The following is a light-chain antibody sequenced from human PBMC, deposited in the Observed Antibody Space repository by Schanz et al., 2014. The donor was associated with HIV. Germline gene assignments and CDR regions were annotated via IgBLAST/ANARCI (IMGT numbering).Light chain of an antibody. V-gene: IGKV3-20*01. CDR3: QQYGSLPWT. Sequence: IVLTQSPGTLSLSPGERGTLSCRASQSISSSLLAWYQQKPGQAPRLLIFGASNRATGTPDRFSGSESGTDFTLTISRVEPEDYAVYYCQQYGSLPWTFGQGTKVEVK. J-gene: IGKJ1*01. CDR1: QSISSSL. CDR2: GAS.